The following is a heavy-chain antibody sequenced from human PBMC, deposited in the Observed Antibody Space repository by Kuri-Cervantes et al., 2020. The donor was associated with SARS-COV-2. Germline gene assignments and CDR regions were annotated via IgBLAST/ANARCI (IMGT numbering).Heavy chain of an antibody. CDR2: IYSGGST. CDR3: ARTEGYCSSTSCYTPHYYFDY. V-gene: IGHV3-53*01. D-gene: IGHD2-2*01. CDR1: GFTVSSNY. Sequence: ETLSLTCAASGFTVSSNYMSWVRQAPGKGLEWVSVIYSGGSTYYADSVKGRFTISRDNSKNTLYLQMNSLRAEDTAVYYCARTEGYCSSTSCYTPHYYFDYWGQGTLVTVSS. J-gene: IGHJ4*02.